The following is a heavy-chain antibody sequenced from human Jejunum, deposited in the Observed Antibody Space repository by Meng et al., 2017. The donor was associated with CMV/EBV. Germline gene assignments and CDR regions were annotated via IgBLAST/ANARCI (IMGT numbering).Heavy chain of an antibody. CDR1: YF. D-gene: IGHD3-22*01. Sequence: YFMHWVRQAPGQGLEWMGIINPSSGSTTYARKLQGRVTMTRDPSTSTFYMELSSLTSEDTAVYFCSRGPYYYESSGYYGGQSNWFDPWGQGTLVTVSS. J-gene: IGHJ5*02. CDR2: INPSSGST. CDR3: SRGPYYYESSGYYGGQSNWFDP. V-gene: IGHV1-46*04.